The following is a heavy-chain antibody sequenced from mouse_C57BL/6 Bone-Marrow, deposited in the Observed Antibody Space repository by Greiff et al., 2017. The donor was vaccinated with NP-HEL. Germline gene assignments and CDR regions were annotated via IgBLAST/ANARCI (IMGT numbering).Heavy chain of an antibody. D-gene: IGHD1-1*02. J-gene: IGHJ2*01. CDR1: GYTFTSYW. CDR3: ARSGGLEYYFDY. V-gene: IGHV1-50*01. CDR2: IDPSDSYT. Sequence: QVQLQQPGAELVKPGASVKLSCKASGYTFTSYWMQWVKQRPGQGLEWIGEIDPSDSYTNYNQKFKGKATLTVDTSSSTAYMQLSSLTSEDSAVYYYARSGGLEYYFDYWGQGTTLTVSS.